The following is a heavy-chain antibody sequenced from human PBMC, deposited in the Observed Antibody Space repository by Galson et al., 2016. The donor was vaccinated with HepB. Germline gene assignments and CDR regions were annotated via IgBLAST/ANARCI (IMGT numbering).Heavy chain of an antibody. CDR2: LSDDVSHK. J-gene: IGHJ3*02. D-gene: IGHD1-7*01. CDR1: GFTLSSYE. V-gene: IGHV3-30*04. Sequence: SLRLSCAASGFTLSSYEMHWVRQAPGKGLEWVALLSDDVSHKYYGDSVRGRFTISRDNSKNTLYLQMNSLRAEDTAVYYCALQYNRNYVHALDSWGQGTLVTVSS. CDR3: ALQYNRNYVHALDS.